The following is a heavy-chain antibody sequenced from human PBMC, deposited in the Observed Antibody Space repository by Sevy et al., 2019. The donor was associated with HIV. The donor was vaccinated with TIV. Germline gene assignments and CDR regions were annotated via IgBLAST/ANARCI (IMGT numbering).Heavy chain of an antibody. CDR1: GYSFSSYA. D-gene: IGHD6-13*01. Sequence: GGSLRLSCVVSGYSFSSYAISWVRQAPGKGLEWVSTINGRGGSTYYADSVKGRFTISRDNPKNTRFLQMINLRVDDTAIYYCARHSPRIAAAASAFYDNWGQGTLVTVSS. CDR2: INGRGGST. CDR3: ARHSPRIAAAASAFYDN. V-gene: IGHV3-23*01. J-gene: IGHJ4*02.